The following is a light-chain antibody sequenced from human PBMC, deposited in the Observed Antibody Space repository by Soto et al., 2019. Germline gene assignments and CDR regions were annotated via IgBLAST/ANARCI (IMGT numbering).Light chain of an antibody. CDR2: LNNDGRH. CDR3: QTWGTGIHV. Sequence: QLVLTQSPSASASLGASVKLTCTLNSGHSTYAIAWHQQQPETGPRYLMKLNNDGRHTKGDGIPDRFSGSSSGAERYLTISSLQSEDEAVYYCQTWGTGIHVFGTGTKVTVL. CDR1: SGHSTYA. V-gene: IGLV4-69*01. J-gene: IGLJ1*01.